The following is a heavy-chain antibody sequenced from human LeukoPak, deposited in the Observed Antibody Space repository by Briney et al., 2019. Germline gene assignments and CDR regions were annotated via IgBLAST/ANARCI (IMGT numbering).Heavy chain of an antibody. V-gene: IGHV3-30-3*01. Sequence: GGSLRLSCAASGFTFSSYAMHWVGQAPGKGLEWVAVISYDGSNKYYADSVKGRFTISRDNSKNTLYLQMDSLRAEDTAVYYCARDQEIVVVMITFDYWGQGTLVTVSS. CDR3: ARDQEIVVVMITFDY. D-gene: IGHD3-22*01. CDR2: ISYDGSNK. CDR1: GFTFSSYA. J-gene: IGHJ4*02.